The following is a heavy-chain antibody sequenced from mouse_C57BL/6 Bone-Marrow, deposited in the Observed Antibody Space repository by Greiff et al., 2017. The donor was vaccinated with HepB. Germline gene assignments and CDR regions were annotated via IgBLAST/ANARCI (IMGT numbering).Heavy chain of an antibody. CDR3: ASAYYGSSHFAMDY. Sequence: VQLQQSVAELVRPGASVKLSCTASGFNIKNSYMHWVKQRPEQGLEWIGRIDPANGNTKYAPKFQGKATITADTSSNTAYLQLSSLTSEDTAIYYCASAYYGSSHFAMDYWGQGTSVTVSS. V-gene: IGHV14-3*01. CDR2: IDPANGNT. J-gene: IGHJ4*01. CDR1: GFNIKNSY. D-gene: IGHD1-1*01.